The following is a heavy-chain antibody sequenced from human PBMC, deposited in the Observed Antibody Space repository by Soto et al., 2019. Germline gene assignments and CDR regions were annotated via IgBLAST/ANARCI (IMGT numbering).Heavy chain of an antibody. CDR3: ALALGPTTGLDY. J-gene: IGHJ4*02. D-gene: IGHD1-26*01. V-gene: IGHV4-31*02. CDR1: GASTVSHYH. Sequence: SVTLSLTCSVSGASTVSHYHWTWIRQPPGKGLEWMGYIFNSGTTFYNPSLTSRLSISMDTSGNHFSLELRSVTAADTAVYYCALALGPTTGLDYWGQGTLVTVSS. CDR2: IFNSGTT.